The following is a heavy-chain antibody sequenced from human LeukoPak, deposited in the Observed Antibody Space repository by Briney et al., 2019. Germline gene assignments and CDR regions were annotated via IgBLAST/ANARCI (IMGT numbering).Heavy chain of an antibody. CDR3: GRVKEASAFDI. V-gene: IGHV3-21*01. D-gene: IGHD5-12*01. CDR1: EFTFFTYS. CDR2: ISSSSRHI. J-gene: IGHJ3*02. Sequence: GGSLRLSCAASEFTFFTYSMNWVRQAPGKGLEWVSSISSSSRHIYYADSVKGRFTISRDNAKNSLYLQMNSLRAEDTAVYYCGRVKEASAFDIWGQGTMVTVSS.